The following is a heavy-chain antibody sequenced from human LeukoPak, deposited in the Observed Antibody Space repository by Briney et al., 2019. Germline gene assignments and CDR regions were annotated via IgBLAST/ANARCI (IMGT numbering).Heavy chain of an antibody. CDR1: GGSISSSSYN. D-gene: IGHD3-16*02. CDR2: IYYSGST. V-gene: IGHV4-39*07. CDR3: ARSGGYVWGSYRFDY. Sequence: TETLSLTCTVSGGSISSSSYNWGWIRQAPGKGLEWIGNIYYSGSTYYNPSLKSRVTISVDTSKNQFSLKLSSVTAADTAVYYCARSGGYVWGSYRFDYWGQGTLVTVSS. J-gene: IGHJ4*02.